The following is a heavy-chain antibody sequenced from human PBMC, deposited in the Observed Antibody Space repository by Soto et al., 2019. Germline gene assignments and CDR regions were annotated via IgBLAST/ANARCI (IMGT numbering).Heavy chain of an antibody. D-gene: IGHD2-2*02. CDR1: GFTFGDYA. V-gene: IGHV3-49*03. CDR3: TRDLRDCSSTSCHNYYYYYYMDV. Sequence: GGSLRLSCTASGFTFGDYAMSWFRQAPGKGLEWVGFIRSKAYGGTTEYAASVKGRFTISRDDSKSIAYLQMNSLKTEDTAVYYCTRDLRDCSSTSCHNYYYYYYMDVWGKGTTVTVSS. CDR2: IRSKAYGGTT. J-gene: IGHJ6*03.